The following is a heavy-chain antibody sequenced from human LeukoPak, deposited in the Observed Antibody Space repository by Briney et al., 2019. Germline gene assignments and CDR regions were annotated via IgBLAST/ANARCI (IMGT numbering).Heavy chain of an antibody. CDR2: IYYSGST. Sequence: PSETLSLTCTVSGGSISTYFWSWIRQPPGKGLEWIGCIYYSGSTNYNPSLKSRVTISLDTSKNQFSLKLSSVTAADTAMYYCARVSRGNSVGGDYWGQGTLVTVSS. J-gene: IGHJ4*02. CDR1: GGSISTYF. D-gene: IGHD4-23*01. CDR3: ARVSRGNSVGGDY. V-gene: IGHV4-59*01.